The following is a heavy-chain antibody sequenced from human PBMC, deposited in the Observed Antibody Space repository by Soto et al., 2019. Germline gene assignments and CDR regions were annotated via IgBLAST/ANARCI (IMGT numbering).Heavy chain of an antibody. V-gene: IGHV3-21*01. D-gene: IGHD3-22*01. CDR2: ISSSSSYI. CDR1: GFIFSSYN. CDR3: ASYYDSRGPHFDY. J-gene: IGHJ4*02. Sequence: PGGSLRLSCAASGFIFSSYNMNWVRQAPGKGLEWVSSISSSSSYIYYADSVKGRFTISRDNAKNSLYLQMNSLRAEDTAVYYCASYYDSRGPHFDYWGQGTLVTVSS.